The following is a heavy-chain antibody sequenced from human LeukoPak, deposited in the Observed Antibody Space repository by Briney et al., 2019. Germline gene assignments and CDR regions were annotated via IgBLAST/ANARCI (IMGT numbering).Heavy chain of an antibody. J-gene: IGHJ4*02. CDR3: AKHSGNYFFDH. CDR1: GFTFSTYA. Sequence: GGSLRLSCAASGFTFSTYAMSWVRQAPGKGLEWVPAISGGGDTFYADSVRGRLTISRDNSMNTLYLQMNSLRAEDTAMYYCAKHSGNYFFDHWSQGTLVTVSA. V-gene: IGHV3-23*01. CDR2: ISGGGDT. D-gene: IGHD1-26*01.